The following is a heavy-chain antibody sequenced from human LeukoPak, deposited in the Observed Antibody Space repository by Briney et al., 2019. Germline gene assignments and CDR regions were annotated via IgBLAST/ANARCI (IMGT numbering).Heavy chain of an antibody. J-gene: IGHJ4*02. CDR2: ISGSGGTT. CDR1: GFTFSSYA. V-gene: IGHV3-23*01. CDR3: AKGAYCGGDCRYYFDY. D-gene: IGHD2-21*01. Sequence: HPGGSLRLSCAASGFTFSSYAMSWVRQAPGKGLEWVSAISGSGGTTYYADSVKGRFTISRDNSKNTLYLQMNSLRAEDTAVYYCAKGAYCGGDCRYYFDYWGQGTLVTVSS.